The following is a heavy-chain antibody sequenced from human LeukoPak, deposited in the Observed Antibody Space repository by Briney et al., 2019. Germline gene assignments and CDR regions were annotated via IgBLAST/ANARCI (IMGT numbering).Heavy chain of an antibody. D-gene: IGHD3-10*01. J-gene: IGHJ3*02. CDR1: GGSISSSSYY. Sequence: SETLSLTCTVSGGSISSSSYYWGWIRQPPGKGLEWIASIYYSGSTYYNPSLKSRVTISVDTSKNQFSLKLSSVTAADTAVYYCARGGSGSYYNGWGAFDIWGQGTMVTVSS. V-gene: IGHV4-39*07. CDR3: ARGGSGSYYNGWGAFDI. CDR2: IYYSGST.